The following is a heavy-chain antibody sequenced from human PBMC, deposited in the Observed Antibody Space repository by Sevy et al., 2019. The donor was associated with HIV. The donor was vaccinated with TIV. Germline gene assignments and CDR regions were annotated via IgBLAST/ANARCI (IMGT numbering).Heavy chain of an antibody. CDR1: ALTFXRYA. J-gene: IGHJ4*02. CDR3: AKDLHPPGPVRGTNXDY. Sequence: GGSLRLSCAASALTFXRYAFHWVRQAPGKGPEWLGVISXEXSNIYYGPSVKGRFTISRDNSKNTLYLQMNDMRTEDXAVYYCAKDLHPPGPVRGTNXDYWGRGTLVTVSS. V-gene: IGHV3-30*18. CDR2: ISXEXSNI. D-gene: IGHD1-1*01.